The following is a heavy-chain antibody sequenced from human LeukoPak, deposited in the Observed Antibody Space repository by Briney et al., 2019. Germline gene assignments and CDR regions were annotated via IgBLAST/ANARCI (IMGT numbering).Heavy chain of an antibody. CDR1: GFTFSSYG. V-gene: IGHV3-30*02. D-gene: IGHD1-26*01. Sequence: GGSLRLSCAASGFTFSSYGMHWVRQAPGKGLEWVAFIRYDGSNKYYADSVKGRFTISRDNSKNTLYLQMNSLRAEDTAVYYCAKGDSGSYYYFDYWGQGALVTVSS. J-gene: IGHJ4*02. CDR3: AKGDSGSYYYFDY. CDR2: IRYDGSNK.